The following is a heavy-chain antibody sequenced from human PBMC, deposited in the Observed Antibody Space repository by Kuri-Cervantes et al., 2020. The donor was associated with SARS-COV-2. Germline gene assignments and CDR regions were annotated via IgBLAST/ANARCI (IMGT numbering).Heavy chain of an antibody. CDR2: ISSSGSTI. D-gene: IGHD2-2*01. CDR1: GFTFSSYE. Sequence: GGSLRLSCAASGFTFSSYEMNWVRQAPGKGLEWVSYISSSGSTIYYADSVKGRFTISRDNAKNSLYLQMNSLRAEDTAVYYCARYCSSTSCSDYWGQGTLVTVSS. J-gene: IGHJ4*02. V-gene: IGHV3-48*03. CDR3: ARYCSSTSCSDY.